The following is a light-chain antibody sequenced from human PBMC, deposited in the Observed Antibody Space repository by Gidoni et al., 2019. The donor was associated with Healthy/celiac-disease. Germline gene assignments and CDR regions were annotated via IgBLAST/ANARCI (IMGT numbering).Light chain of an antibody. CDR1: QGISSY. V-gene: IGKV1-8*01. CDR3: QQYYSYPWT. J-gene: IGKJ1*01. Sequence: IRMTQSPSSLSASTGDRVTITCRASQGISSYLAWYQQKPGKAPKLLIYAASTLQSGVPSRFSGSGSGTDFNLTISCLQSEDFATYYCQQYYSYPWTFGQGTKVEIK. CDR2: AAS.